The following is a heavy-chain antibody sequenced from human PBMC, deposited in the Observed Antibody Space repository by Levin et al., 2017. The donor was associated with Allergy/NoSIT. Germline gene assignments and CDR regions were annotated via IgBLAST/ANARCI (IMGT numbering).Heavy chain of an antibody. CDR2: IRNRADSYIT. V-gene: IGHV3-72*01. D-gene: IGHD6-19*01. CDR3: ARVRNMSGWTYWYFDL. J-gene: IGHJ2*01. Sequence: PGGSLRLSCTASGVIFSDHYMDWVRQAPGKGLEWVGRIRNRADSYITEYAAPVKGRFTISRVDSLNSLYLQKNSLKTEDTSVYYCARVRNMSGWTYWYFDLWGRGTLVTVSS. CDR1: GVIFSDHY.